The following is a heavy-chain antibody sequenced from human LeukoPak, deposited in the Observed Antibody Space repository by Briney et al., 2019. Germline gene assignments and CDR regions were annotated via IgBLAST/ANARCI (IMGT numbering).Heavy chain of an antibody. V-gene: IGHV4-59*01. D-gene: IGHD4-17*01. Sequence: SETLSLTCTVSGGSISSSYWSWIRQPPGKGLEWIGYIYYTGSTTYNPSLKSRVTISVDTSKNQFSLKLRSVTAADTAVYYCARDYGDIPPDWYYDLWGRGTLVTVSS. CDR1: GGSISSSY. CDR3: ARDYGDIPPDWYYDL. CDR2: IYYTGST. J-gene: IGHJ2*01.